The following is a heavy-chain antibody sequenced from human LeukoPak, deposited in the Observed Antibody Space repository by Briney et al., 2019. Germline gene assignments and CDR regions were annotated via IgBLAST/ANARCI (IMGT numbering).Heavy chain of an antibody. Sequence: PGGSLRLSCAASGFPFSGSGMHWVRQAPGKGLEWVAVIWYDGSHQYYADSVKGRFTISRDNSKNTLYLQMNSLRAEDTAVYYCARDARDGYGGNPFDYWGQGTLVTVSS. D-gene: IGHD4-23*01. CDR1: GFPFSGSG. CDR2: IWYDGSHQ. CDR3: ARDARDGYGGNPFDY. J-gene: IGHJ4*02. V-gene: IGHV3-33*01.